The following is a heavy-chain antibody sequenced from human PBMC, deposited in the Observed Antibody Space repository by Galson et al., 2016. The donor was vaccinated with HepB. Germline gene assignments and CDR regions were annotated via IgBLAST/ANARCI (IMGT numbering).Heavy chain of an antibody. CDR1: GFTFSNYW. D-gene: IGHD3-22*01. V-gene: IGHV3-74*01. CDR2: IFADGSRA. Sequence: SLRLSCAASGFTFSNYWMHWVRQPPGKGLMWVSRIFADGSRAGYADSVKGRFTISRDNTKNTLFLQMNSLGAEDTAVYYCATMGPHYYDRSGLSQVDSWGQGTLVTVSS. J-gene: IGHJ4*02. CDR3: ATMGPHYYDRSGLSQVDS.